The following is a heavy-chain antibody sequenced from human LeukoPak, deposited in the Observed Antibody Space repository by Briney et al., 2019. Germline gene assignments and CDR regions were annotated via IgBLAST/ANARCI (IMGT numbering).Heavy chain of an antibody. CDR2: ISSGGDTK. Sequence: GGSLRLSCAASGLTFSRYNMNWVRQAPGKGLEWVSYISSGGDTKYYADSVKGRFTISRDNAKNSLYLQMNNLRAEDTAVYYCAREMGGDYGSGTFFDLWGQGNMVTVSS. CDR3: AREMGGDYGSGTFFDL. V-gene: IGHV3-48*04. D-gene: IGHD3-10*01. J-gene: IGHJ4*02. CDR1: GLTFSRYN.